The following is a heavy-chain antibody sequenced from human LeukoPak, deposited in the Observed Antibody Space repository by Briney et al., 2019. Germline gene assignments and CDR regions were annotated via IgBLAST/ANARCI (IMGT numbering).Heavy chain of an antibody. D-gene: IGHD6-13*01. Sequence: PSETLSLTCTVSGGSISSYYWSWIRQPPGKGLEWIGYIYYSGSTNYNPSLKSRVTISVDTSKNQFSLKLSSVTAADTAVYYCARAIIAAAGKGVRFDPWGQGTLVTVSS. J-gene: IGHJ5*02. CDR3: ARAIIAAAGKGVRFDP. CDR1: GGSISSYY. V-gene: IGHV4-59*01. CDR2: IYYSGST.